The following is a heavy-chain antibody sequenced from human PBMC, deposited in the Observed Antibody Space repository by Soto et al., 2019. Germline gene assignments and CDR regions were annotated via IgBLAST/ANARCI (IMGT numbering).Heavy chain of an antibody. CDR1: GGSISSYY. V-gene: IGHV4-59*01. CDR2: IYYSGST. J-gene: IGHJ6*04. D-gene: IGHD5-12*01. CDR3: AGEGRGGYAPAVYYYYGMNV. Sequence: PSETLSLTCTVSGGSISSYYWSWIRQPPGKGLEWIGYIYYSGSTNYNPSLKSRVTISVDTSKNQFSLKLSSVTAADTAVYYCAGEGRGGYAPAVYYYYGMNVGGKGTTVTVSS.